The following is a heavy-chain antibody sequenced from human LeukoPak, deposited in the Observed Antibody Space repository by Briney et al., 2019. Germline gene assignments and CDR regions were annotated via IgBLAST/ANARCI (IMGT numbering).Heavy chain of an antibody. D-gene: IGHD2-2*01. CDR3: AKDCSSTSCYRFDY. CDR1: GFTFSSYA. J-gene: IGHJ4*02. CDR2: ISGSGGST. V-gene: IGHV3-23*01. Sequence: PGGSLRLSCASSGFTFSSYAMSWVRQAPGKGLEWVSAISGSGGSTYYADSVKGRFTISRDNSKNTLYLQMNSLRAEDTAVYYCAKDCSSTSCYRFDYWGQGTLVTVSS.